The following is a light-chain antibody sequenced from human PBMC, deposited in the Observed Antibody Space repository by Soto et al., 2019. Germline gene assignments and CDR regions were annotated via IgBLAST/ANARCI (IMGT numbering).Light chain of an antibody. CDR3: QKHDGVPL. CDR1: QDISNH. CDR2: DAS. V-gene: IGKV1-33*01. Sequence: DIQLTQSPSSLSASVGDRGTLTCQASQDISNHLNWYQQKPGKAPNLLIYDASDLETGVPSRFSGGGSGTFFSFTINSLQPEDIATYYCQKHDGVPLFGPGTKVDIK. J-gene: IGKJ3*01.